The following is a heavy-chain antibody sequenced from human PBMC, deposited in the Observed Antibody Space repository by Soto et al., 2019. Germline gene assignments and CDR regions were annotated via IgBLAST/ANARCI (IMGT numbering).Heavy chain of an antibody. CDR1: GDSVSSHSAA. CDR3: ARGINSAFDS. J-gene: IGHJ4*02. Sequence: SQTLSLTCAISGDSVSSHSAAWNWIRQSPSRGLEWLGRTYYRSKWYNDYAVSVKSRMTFNPDPSKNQFSLQLSSVTPEDTAVYYCARGINSAFDSWGQGTLVTVSS. CDR2: TYYRSKWYN. D-gene: IGHD2-15*01. V-gene: IGHV6-1*01.